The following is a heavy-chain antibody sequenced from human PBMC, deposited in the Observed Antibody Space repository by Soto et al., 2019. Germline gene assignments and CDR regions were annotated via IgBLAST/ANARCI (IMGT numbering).Heavy chain of an antibody. D-gene: IGHD2-2*01. V-gene: IGHV3-7*01. J-gene: IGHJ4*02. CDR2: IKQDGSEK. CDR1: GFTFSSYW. CDR3: AAEGRGYCSSTSCPGI. Sequence: EVQLVESGGGLVQPGGSLRLSCAASGFTFSSYWMSWVRQAPGKGLEWVANIKQDGSEKYYVDSVKGPFTISRDNAKNSLYLQVSTLRADDTAVYYCAAEGRGYCSSTSCPGIWGQGTLVTVSS.